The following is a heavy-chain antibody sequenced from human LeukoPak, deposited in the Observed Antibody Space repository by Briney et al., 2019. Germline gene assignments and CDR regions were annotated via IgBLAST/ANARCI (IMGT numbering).Heavy chain of an antibody. CDR1: GLTFSSYA. J-gene: IGHJ5*02. V-gene: IGHV3-23*01. CDR3: AKPSDSGWYDD. Sequence: GGSLRLSCAASGLTFSSYAMSWVGQAPGKGVEGVSAISGSGATKHYADSVRGRFTISRDNTKDTLHLQMNSLRAEGTAVYWCAKPSDSGWYDDWGQGTLVTVSS. CDR2: ISGSGATK. D-gene: IGHD6-19*01.